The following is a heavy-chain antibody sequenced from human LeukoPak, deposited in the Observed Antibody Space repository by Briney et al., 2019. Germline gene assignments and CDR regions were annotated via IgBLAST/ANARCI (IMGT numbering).Heavy chain of an antibody. J-gene: IGHJ4*02. CDR3: ARELYYYDSSGPS. D-gene: IGHD3-22*01. Sequence: ASVKVSCKASGYTFTGYYMHWVRQAPGQGLEWMGWINPNSGGTNYAQKFQGRVTMTRNTSISTAYMELSSLRSEDTAVYYCARELYYYDSSGPSWGQGTLVTVSS. CDR1: GYTFTGYY. V-gene: IGHV1-2*02. CDR2: INPNSGGT.